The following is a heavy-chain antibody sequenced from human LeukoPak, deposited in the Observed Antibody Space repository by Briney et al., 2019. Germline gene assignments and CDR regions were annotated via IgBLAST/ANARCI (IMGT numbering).Heavy chain of an antibody. CDR2: IYGGDTT. D-gene: IGHD3-22*01. J-gene: IGHJ4*02. CDR3: GRSENYYYDRSGPDY. Sequence: GGSLRLSCAASGFTVSSHYMTWVRQAPGKGPEWVSVIYGGDTTYYADSVKGRFTISRDSSKNTLYLQMSNLRVEDTAVYYCGRSENYYYDRSGPDYWGQGTQVTVSS. V-gene: IGHV3-53*01. CDR1: GFTVSSHY.